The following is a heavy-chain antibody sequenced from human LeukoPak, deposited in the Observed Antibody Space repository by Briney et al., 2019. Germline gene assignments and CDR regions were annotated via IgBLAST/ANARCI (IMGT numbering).Heavy chain of an antibody. Sequence: ASVKVSCKASGYDFTGYYVHWVRQAPGHGFEWMGWVNPRNGGTHYAQNFQGRVTITGDTSITTAYMELGSLTSDDAAVYYCATGLQYGLWGVPYFYYMHAWGKGTTVTVSS. V-gene: IGHV1-2*02. CDR3: ATGLQYGLWGVPYFYYMHA. J-gene: IGHJ6*03. D-gene: IGHD3-10*01. CDR2: VNPRNGGT. CDR1: GYDFTGYY.